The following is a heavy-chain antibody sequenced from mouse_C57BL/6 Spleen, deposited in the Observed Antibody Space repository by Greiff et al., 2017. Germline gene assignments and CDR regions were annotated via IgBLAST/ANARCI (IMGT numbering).Heavy chain of an antibody. CDR2: INPSTGGT. V-gene: IGHV1-42*01. CDR3: ARLGDDEAWFAY. CDR1: GYSFTGYY. Sequence: VQLQQSGPELVKPGASVKISCKASGYSFTGYYMNWVKQSPEKSLEWIGEINPSTGGTTYNQKFKAKATLTVDKSSSTAYMQLKSLTSEDSAVYYCARLGDDEAWFAYWGQGTLVTVSA. J-gene: IGHJ3*01.